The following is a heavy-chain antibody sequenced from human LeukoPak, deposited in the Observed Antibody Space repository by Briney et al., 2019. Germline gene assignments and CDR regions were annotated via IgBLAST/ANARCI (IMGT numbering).Heavy chain of an antibody. V-gene: IGHV4-59*01. CDR3: AREGARWEPSFSAFDI. CDR2: IYYSGST. CDR1: GGSISSYY. J-gene: IGHJ3*02. D-gene: IGHD1-26*01. Sequence: KSSETLSLTCTVSGGSISSYYWSWIRQPPGKGLEWIGYIYYSGSTNYNPSLKSRVTISVETSKNEFSLKLSSVTAADTAVYYCAREGARWEPSFSAFDIWGQGTMVTVSS.